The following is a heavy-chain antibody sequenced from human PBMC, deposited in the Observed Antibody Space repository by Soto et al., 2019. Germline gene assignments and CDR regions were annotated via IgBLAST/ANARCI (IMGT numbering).Heavy chain of an antibody. CDR1: GGSISSYY. J-gene: IGHJ5*02. CDR2: IYYSGST. V-gene: IGHV4-59*01. Sequence: SETLSLTCTVSGGSISSYYWSWIRQPPGKGLEWIGYIYYSGSTNYNPSLKSRVTISVDTSKNQFSLKLSSVTAADTAVYYCARDIAAAGGNWFDPWGQGTLVTVSS. D-gene: IGHD6-13*01. CDR3: ARDIAAAGGNWFDP.